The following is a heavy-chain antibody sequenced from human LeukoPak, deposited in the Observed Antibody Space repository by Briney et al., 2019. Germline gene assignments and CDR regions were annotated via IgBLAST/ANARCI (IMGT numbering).Heavy chain of an antibody. Sequence: ASVKVSCKASGYPLTRYGLSWVRQAPGQGLEWMGWINTYNSNTNYAQKVQGRVTMTTDTSTSTAYMELRSLRSNDTAVYYCARGGGSGWYEVDYWGQGTLVTVSS. V-gene: IGHV1-18*01. CDR3: ARGGGSGWYEVDY. D-gene: IGHD6-19*01. CDR1: GYPLTRYG. J-gene: IGHJ4*02. CDR2: INTYNSNT.